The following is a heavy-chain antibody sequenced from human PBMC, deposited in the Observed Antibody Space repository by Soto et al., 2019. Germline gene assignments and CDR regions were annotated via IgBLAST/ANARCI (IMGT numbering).Heavy chain of an antibody. J-gene: IGHJ4*02. CDR2: IYPGDSDI. CDR1: GYMFMSYW. D-gene: IGHD3-10*01. CDR3: ARRGTGATTSTKVFDY. Sequence: PGESLNLSCVAVGYMFMSYWIGWVRQKPGKGLEWIGIIYPGDSDITYSPSFEGQVTLSVDKSVNTAYLHWTSLQSADTATYFCARRGTGATTSTKVFDYWGQGTPVTVSS. V-gene: IGHV5-51*01.